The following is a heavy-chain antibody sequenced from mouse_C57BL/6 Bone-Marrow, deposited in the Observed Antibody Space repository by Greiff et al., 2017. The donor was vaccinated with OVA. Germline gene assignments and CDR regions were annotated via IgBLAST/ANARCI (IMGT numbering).Heavy chain of an antibody. CDR3: ARVRITTVPYYFDY. CDR1: GYAFSSSW. Sequence: VKLMESGPELVKPGASVKISCKASGYAFSSSWMNWVKQRPGKGLEWIGRIYPGDGDTNYNGKFKGKATLTADKSSSTAYMQLSSLTSEDSAVYFCARVRITTVPYYFDYWGQGTTLTVSS. CDR2: IYPGDGDT. V-gene: IGHV1-82*01. J-gene: IGHJ2*01. D-gene: IGHD1-1*01.